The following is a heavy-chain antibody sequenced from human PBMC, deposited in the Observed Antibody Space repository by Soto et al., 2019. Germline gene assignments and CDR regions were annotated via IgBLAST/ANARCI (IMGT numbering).Heavy chain of an antibody. Sequence: QVQLVESGGRVVQPGTSLRLSCVASGYRFSTYGMHWVRQAPGKGLEWVAVIYYDGSKKYYTDSVQGRFIISRDDSKNTLYLQMDSLRVEDTAVYYCVRDRGVTNYYFDSWGQGTLVTVSS. J-gene: IGHJ4*02. CDR2: IYYDGSKK. CDR3: VRDRGVTNYYFDS. D-gene: IGHD2-21*02. CDR1: GYRFSTYG. V-gene: IGHV3-33*01.